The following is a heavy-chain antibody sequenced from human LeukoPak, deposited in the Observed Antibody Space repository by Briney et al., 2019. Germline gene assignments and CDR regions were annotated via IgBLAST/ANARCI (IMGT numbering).Heavy chain of an antibody. CDR1: GEFTFTNFW. J-gene: IGHJ4*02. Sequence: GGSLRLSCAASGEFTFTNFWMTWVRQAPGKGLEWVSYITSSGSTRYYADSVKGRFTISRDNAKNSLYLQMNSLRADDTAVYYCARLDASGLDYWGQGTLVTVSS. CDR2: ITSSGSTR. V-gene: IGHV3-48*03. D-gene: IGHD6-19*01. CDR3: ARLDASGLDY.